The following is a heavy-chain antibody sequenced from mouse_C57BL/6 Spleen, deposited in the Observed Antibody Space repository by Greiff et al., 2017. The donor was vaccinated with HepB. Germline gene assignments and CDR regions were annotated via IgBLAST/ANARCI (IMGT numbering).Heavy chain of an antibody. CDR3: ARVYSNYPFDY. V-gene: IGHV5-16*01. D-gene: IGHD2-5*01. Sequence: EVKLMESEGGLVQPGSSMKLSCTASGFTFSDYYMAWVRQVPEKGLEWVANINYDGSSTYYLDSLKSRFIISRDNAKNILYLQMSSLKSEDTATYYCARVYSNYPFDYWGQGTTLTVSS. J-gene: IGHJ2*01. CDR1: GFTFSDYY. CDR2: INYDGSST.